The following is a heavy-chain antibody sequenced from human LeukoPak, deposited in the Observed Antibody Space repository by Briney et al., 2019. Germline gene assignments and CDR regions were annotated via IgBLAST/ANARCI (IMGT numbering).Heavy chain of an antibody. Sequence: SETLSLTCAVYGGSFSGYHWSWIRQPPGKGLEWIGEINHSGSTNYNPSLKSRVTISVDTSKNQFSLKLSSVTAADTAVYYCARGVGRHYYDSSGRYYFDYWGQGTLVTVSS. CDR2: INHSGST. CDR1: GGSFSGYH. CDR3: ARGVGRHYYDSSGRYYFDY. J-gene: IGHJ4*02. V-gene: IGHV4-34*01. D-gene: IGHD3-22*01.